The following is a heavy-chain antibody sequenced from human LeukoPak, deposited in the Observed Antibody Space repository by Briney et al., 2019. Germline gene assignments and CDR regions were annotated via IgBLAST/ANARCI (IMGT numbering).Heavy chain of an antibody. CDR1: GFTFSSYW. CDR3: AREKDIVVVPAAIQAPDDY. V-gene: IGHV3-7*01. CDR2: IKQDGSEK. D-gene: IGHD2-2*02. Sequence: GGSLRLSCAASGFTFSSYWMSWVRQAPGKGLEWVANIKQDGSEKYYVDSVKGRFTISRDNAKNSLYLQMNSLRAEDTAVYYCAREKDIVVVPAAIQAPDDYWGQGTLVTVSS. J-gene: IGHJ4*02.